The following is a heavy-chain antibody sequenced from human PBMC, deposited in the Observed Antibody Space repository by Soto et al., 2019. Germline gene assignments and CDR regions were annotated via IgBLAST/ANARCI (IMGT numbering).Heavy chain of an antibody. CDR3: AKPHEQNFDY. V-gene: IGHV3-23*01. CDR2: ISSGDISST. D-gene: IGHD6-13*01. CDR1: GFTFRSQA. Sequence: EVQLLESGGGLVQPGGSLRLSCAASGFTFRSQAMSWVRQAPGKGLEWVSSISSGDISSTNYAVSVKGRFTISRDNSKDTLYLQMDSLRAEDTAVYYCAKPHEQNFDYWGQGSLVTVSS. J-gene: IGHJ4*02.